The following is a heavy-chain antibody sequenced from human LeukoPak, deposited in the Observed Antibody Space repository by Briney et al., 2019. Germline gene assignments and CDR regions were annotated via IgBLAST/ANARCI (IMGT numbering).Heavy chain of an antibody. Sequence: SETLSLTCTVSGGFINSYYWSWIRQPPGKGLEWIGYIYYSGSANYNPSLKSRVTISVDTSKNQFSLKLSSVTAADTAVYYCARAYYDSSGIIPFGDYWGQGTLVTVSS. J-gene: IGHJ4*02. V-gene: IGHV4-59*12. D-gene: IGHD3-22*01. CDR2: IYYSGSA. CDR1: GGFINSYY. CDR3: ARAYYDSSGIIPFGDY.